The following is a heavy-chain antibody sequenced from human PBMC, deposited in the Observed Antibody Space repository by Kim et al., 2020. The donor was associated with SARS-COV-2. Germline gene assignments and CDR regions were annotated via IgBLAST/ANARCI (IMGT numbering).Heavy chain of an antibody. CDR2: ISGSGGIT. Sequence: GGSLRLSCAASGFTFSSYGMTWVRQAPGKGLEWVSAISGSGGITSYADSVTGRFTISSDNSKSTLNLQLNSLRAEDTAVAYCSKNSKEHDGYQIDYWCQG. CDR1: GFTFSSYG. D-gene: IGHD3-22*01. J-gene: IGHJ4*02. CDR3: SKNSKEHDGYQIDY. V-gene: IGHV3-23*01.